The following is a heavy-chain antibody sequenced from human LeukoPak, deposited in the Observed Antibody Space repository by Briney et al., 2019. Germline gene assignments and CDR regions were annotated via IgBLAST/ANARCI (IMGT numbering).Heavy chain of an antibody. CDR1: GGSLSGSSYY. J-gene: IGHJ6*02. CDR2: IYYTGST. CDR3: ARSGDSSSWYSYYYYGLDL. V-gene: IGHV4-39*07. Sequence: SETLSLTCTVSGGSLSGSSYYWGWIRQPPGKGLEWIGNIYYTGSTYYTPSLRSRVTISLDTSKNQFSLKLSSVTAADTAVYYCARSGDSSSWYSYYYYGLDLWGQGTTVTVSS. D-gene: IGHD6-13*01.